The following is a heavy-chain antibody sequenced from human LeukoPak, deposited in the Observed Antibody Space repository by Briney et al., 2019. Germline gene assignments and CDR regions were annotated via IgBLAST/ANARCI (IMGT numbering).Heavy chain of an antibody. J-gene: IGHJ6*03. CDR3: ARGTVTATYYYYYYMDV. Sequence: PSGTLSLTCAVSGGSISSSNWWSWVRQPPGKGLEWIGYIYYSGSTNYNPSLKSRVTISVDTSKNQFSLKLSSVTAADTAVYYCARGTVTATYYYYYYMDVWGKGTTVTVSS. D-gene: IGHD2-21*02. V-gene: IGHV4-4*02. CDR2: IYYSGST. CDR1: GGSISSSNW.